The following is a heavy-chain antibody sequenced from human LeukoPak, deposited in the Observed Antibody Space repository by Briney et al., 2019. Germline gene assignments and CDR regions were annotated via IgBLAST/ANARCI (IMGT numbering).Heavy chain of an antibody. D-gene: IGHD2-21*01. Sequence: KPSETLSLTCTVSGGSMNSDDYYWSWIRQPPGKGLEWIGCIFNTGTTYYNPSLKSRLSISVDTSENRFSLKLNSLTAADTGVYYCARDWPDGGGDSVGHDHRGQGILVIVSS. CDR3: ARDWPDGGGDSVGHDH. CDR1: GGSMNSDDYY. V-gene: IGHV4-30-4*01. CDR2: IFNTGTT. J-gene: IGHJ4*02.